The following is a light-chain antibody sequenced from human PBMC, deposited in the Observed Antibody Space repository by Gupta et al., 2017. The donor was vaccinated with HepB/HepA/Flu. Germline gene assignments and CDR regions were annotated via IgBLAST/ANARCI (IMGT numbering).Light chain of an antibody. CDR1: RSNIGSNS. V-gene: IGLV1-44*01. J-gene: IGLJ2*01. CDR2: TNL. CDR3: GASDDGISAGV. Sequence: QSVLTYPPSESRTPVHRVTALCSGSRSNIGSNSVNWYQQLPGTETTRLIDTNLQRPSGVPDQRSSCPTGNYASPGIRDLRSGEEAEVYWGASDDGISAGVFGGGTKLTVL.